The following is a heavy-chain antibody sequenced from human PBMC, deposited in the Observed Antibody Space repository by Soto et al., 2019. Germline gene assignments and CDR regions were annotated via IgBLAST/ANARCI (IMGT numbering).Heavy chain of an antibody. Sequence: SVKVSCKDSGGTFSSYAISWVRQAPGQGREWMGGIVPIFDTTNYAQKFQVRVTMTADESTSTAYMELSSLRSEDTAVYYCARGNSDGDYLRHWGQGTLGTVSS. CDR1: GGTFSSYA. J-gene: IGHJ1*01. CDR3: ARGNSDGDYLRH. V-gene: IGHV1-69*13. D-gene: IGHD4-17*01. CDR2: IVPIFDTT.